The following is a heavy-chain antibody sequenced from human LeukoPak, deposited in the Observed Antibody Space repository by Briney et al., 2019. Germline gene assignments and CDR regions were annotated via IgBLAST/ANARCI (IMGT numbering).Heavy chain of an antibody. CDR1: RGSISSYY. Sequence: SETLSLTCTVSRGSISSYYWSWIRQPPGKGLEWIGYISDSGRTNYNPSLKSRVTLSVDTSKNQFSLDLRFTTAADTAIYYCARGSNYYYDSSGYVDYWGQGILVTVSS. CDR2: ISDSGRT. V-gene: IGHV4-59*01. J-gene: IGHJ4*02. D-gene: IGHD3-22*01. CDR3: ARGSNYYYDSSGYVDY.